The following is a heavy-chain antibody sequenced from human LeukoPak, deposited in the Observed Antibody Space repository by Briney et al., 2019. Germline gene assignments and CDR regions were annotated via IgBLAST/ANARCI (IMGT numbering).Heavy chain of an antibody. Sequence: SETLSLTCTVSGGSISTYYRSWIRQSPGKGLEWIGNIYYSGSTNYNPSLKSRVTISLDTSNNQFSLKLSSVTAADTAVYYCARANQLAWGYYFDYWGQGTLVTVSS. D-gene: IGHD6-13*01. V-gene: IGHV4-59*01. CDR2: IYYSGST. J-gene: IGHJ4*02. CDR1: GGSISTYY. CDR3: ARANQLAWGYYFDY.